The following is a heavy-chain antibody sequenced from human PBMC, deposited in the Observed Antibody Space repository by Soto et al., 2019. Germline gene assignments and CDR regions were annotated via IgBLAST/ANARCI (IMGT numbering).Heavy chain of an antibody. Sequence: ASVKVSCKASADTFSSYAISWVRQAPGQGLDWMGGIIPFFNTPNYAQKFQGRVTITADESTSTAYMDLSSLRSEDTAMYYCAAESAYGGNPLAFLYWGQGTLVTVSS. V-gene: IGHV1-69*13. J-gene: IGHJ4*02. CDR3: AAESAYGGNPLAFLY. D-gene: IGHD2-21*01. CDR1: ADTFSSYA. CDR2: IIPFFNTP.